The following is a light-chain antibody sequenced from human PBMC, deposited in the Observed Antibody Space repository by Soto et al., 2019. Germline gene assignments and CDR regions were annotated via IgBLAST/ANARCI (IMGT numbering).Light chain of an antibody. Sequence: QSALTQPASVSGSPGQSITISCTGTSSDVGGYNSVSWYQQHPGKAPKLMIYDVSNRPSGVSNRFSGFKSGNTASLTISGLQAEDEADYYCSSYTSSTTLVFGTGTKVTVL. CDR1: SSDVGGYNS. J-gene: IGLJ1*01. CDR3: SSYTSSTTLV. CDR2: DVS. V-gene: IGLV2-14*03.